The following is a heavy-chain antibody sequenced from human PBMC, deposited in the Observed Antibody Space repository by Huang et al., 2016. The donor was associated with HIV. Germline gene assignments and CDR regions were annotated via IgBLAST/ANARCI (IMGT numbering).Heavy chain of an antibody. V-gene: IGHV3-30*18. J-gene: IGHJ4*02. Sequence: QVQLVESGGGVVQPGRYLRLSCAAFGFTFNKFDMHWVRQAQGKVLEWVASISYDGSRKYHADSVKGRFTISRDNSKNTVYLQMNSLRVEDTAVYYCAKDGRGSGTYYDYFEYWGQGTLVTVSS. CDR2: ISYDGSRK. D-gene: IGHD1-26*01. CDR1: GFTFNKFD. CDR3: AKDGRGSGTYYDYFEY.